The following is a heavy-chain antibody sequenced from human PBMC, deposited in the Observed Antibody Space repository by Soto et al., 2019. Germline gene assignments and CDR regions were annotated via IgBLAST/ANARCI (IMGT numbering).Heavy chain of an antibody. Sequence: QVQLAQSGAEVKKPGASVKVSCKASGYTFTSYGISWVRQAPGQGLEWMGWISAYNGNTNYAQKLQGRVTMTTDTSTSTAYMELRSLRSDDTAVYYCARLIRFLEWLSDYYYYYMDVWGKGTTVTVSS. J-gene: IGHJ6*03. CDR3: ARLIRFLEWLSDYYYYYMDV. CDR1: GYTFTSYG. D-gene: IGHD3-3*01. CDR2: ISAYNGNT. V-gene: IGHV1-18*01.